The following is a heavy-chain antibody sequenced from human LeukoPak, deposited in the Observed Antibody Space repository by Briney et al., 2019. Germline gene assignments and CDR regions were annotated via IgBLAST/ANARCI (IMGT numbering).Heavy chain of an antibody. CDR3: ARHLYSSGWLDC. CDR2: INHSGST. CDR1: GGSFSGYY. Sequence: KPSETLSLTCAVYGGSFSGYYWSWIRQPPGKGLEWIGEINHSGSTNYNPSLKSRVTISVDTTKNQFSLKLSSVTAADTAVYYCARHLYSSGWLDCWGQGTLVTVSS. J-gene: IGHJ4*02. V-gene: IGHV4-34*01. D-gene: IGHD6-19*01.